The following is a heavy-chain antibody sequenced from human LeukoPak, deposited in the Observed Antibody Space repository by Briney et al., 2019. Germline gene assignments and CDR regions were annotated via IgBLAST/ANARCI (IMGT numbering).Heavy chain of an antibody. Sequence: GGSLRLSCAASGFTFSSYWMHWVRQAPGKGLVWVSRINSDGSSTSYADSVKGRFTISRDNAKNSLYLQMNSLRAEDTAVYYCARDCDSSGWFYYYYGMDVWGQGTTVTVSS. CDR1: GFTFSSYW. V-gene: IGHV3-74*01. D-gene: IGHD6-19*01. CDR3: ARDCDSSGWFYYYYGMDV. J-gene: IGHJ6*02. CDR2: INSDGSST.